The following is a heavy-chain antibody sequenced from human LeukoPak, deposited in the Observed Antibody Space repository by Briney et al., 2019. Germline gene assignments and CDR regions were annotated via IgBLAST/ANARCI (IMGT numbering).Heavy chain of an antibody. CDR2: INHSGST. V-gene: IGHV4-34*01. D-gene: IGHD2/OR15-2a*01. CDR1: GGSFSDYF. CDR3: ARDVRSTTYYYYYYGRDV. J-gene: IGHJ6*02. Sequence: SETLSLTCAVYGGSFSDYFWSWIRQPPGKGLEWIGEINHSGSTNYNPSLKSRVTISVDTSKNQFSLKLSSVTAADTAVYYCARDVRSTTYYYYYYGRDVGAQGTRVTFP.